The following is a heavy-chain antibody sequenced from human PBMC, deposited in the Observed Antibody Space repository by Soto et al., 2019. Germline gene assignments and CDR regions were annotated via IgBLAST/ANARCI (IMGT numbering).Heavy chain of an antibody. V-gene: IGHV3-53*01. Sequence: PGGSLRLSCAASGFTVSSNYMNWVRQAPGKGLEWVSVIYSGGNTDYADSVKGRFTISRDNSKNTLYLQMNSLRAEDTAMYYCARAPIVGELRYFFYGMHVWGQAITVTVSS. CDR2: IYSGGNT. CDR1: GFTVSSNY. J-gene: IGHJ6*02. CDR3: ARAPIVGELRYFFYGMHV. D-gene: IGHD1-26*01.